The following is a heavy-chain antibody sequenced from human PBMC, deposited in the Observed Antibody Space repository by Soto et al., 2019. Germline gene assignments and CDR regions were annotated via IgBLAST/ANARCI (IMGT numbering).Heavy chain of an antibody. CDR2: IYWDDNK. V-gene: IGHV2-5*02. Sequence: QITLKESGPTLVKPTQTLTLTCTFSGFSLSTSKVGVGWIRQPPGKALEWLTLIYWDDNKHYSPSLKSRLTIAEDTSKNQVVLTMTNMDPVDTATYYCVHLTMIRGVTYQYFFDSWGQGSLVTVSS. D-gene: IGHD3-10*01. J-gene: IGHJ4*02. CDR1: GFSLSTSKVG. CDR3: VHLTMIRGVTYQYFFDS.